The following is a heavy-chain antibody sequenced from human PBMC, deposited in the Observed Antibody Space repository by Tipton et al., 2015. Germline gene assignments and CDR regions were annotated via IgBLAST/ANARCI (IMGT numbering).Heavy chain of an antibody. J-gene: IGHJ3*02. CDR1: GHSISSKTYY. CDR2: IYYNGVA. CDR3: ANTWGSHAAFDM. D-gene: IGHD3-16*01. V-gene: IGHV4-39*01. Sequence: TLSLTCTVSGHSISSKTYYWGWIRQPPGKGLQWIGIIYYNGVAYYNPSLRSRVSISVDTSENQFSLRLSSVTAADTALYYCANTWGSHAAFDMWSQGTMVTVSS.